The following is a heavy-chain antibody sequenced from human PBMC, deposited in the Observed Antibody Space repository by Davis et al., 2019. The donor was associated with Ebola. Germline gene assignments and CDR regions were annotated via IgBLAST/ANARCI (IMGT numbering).Heavy chain of an antibody. J-gene: IGHJ4*02. CDR3: ARDPTYGSGSYFDY. CDR1: GGSFSGYY. Sequence: SETLSLTCAVYGGSFSGYYWSWIRQPPGKGLEWIGEINHSGSTNYNPSLKSRVTISVDTSKNQFSLKLSSVTAADTAVYYCARDPTYGSGSYFDYWGQGTLVTVSS. CDR2: INHSGST. D-gene: IGHD3-10*01. V-gene: IGHV4-34*01.